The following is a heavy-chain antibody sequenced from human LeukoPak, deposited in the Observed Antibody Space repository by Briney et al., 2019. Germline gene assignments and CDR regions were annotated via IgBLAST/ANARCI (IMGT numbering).Heavy chain of an antibody. Sequence: SETLSLTCTVSGGSISSYYWGWIRQPPGKGLEWIGSIYYSGNTYYNPSLKSRVTISVDTSKNQFSLKLSSVTAADTAVYYCARVFSNSFGEYYFDYWGQGTLVTVSS. CDR2: IYYSGNT. V-gene: IGHV4-39*07. D-gene: IGHD2/OR15-2a*01. J-gene: IGHJ4*02. CDR1: GGSISSYY. CDR3: ARVFSNSFGEYYFDY.